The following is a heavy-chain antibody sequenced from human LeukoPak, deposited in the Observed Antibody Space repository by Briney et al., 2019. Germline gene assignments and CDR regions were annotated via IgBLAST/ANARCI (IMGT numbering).Heavy chain of an antibody. CDR2: IYYSGST. V-gene: IGHV4-39*07. CDR3: ARSVGYSYGYHDY. J-gene: IGHJ4*02. CDR1: GGSISSTSYY. Sequence: SETLSLTCVVSGGSISSTSYYWGWIRQPPGKGLEWIGSIYYSGSTYYGPSLKSRVTMSVDTSKNQFSLKLSSVTAADTAVYYCARSVGYSYGYHDYWGQGTLVTVSS. D-gene: IGHD5-18*01.